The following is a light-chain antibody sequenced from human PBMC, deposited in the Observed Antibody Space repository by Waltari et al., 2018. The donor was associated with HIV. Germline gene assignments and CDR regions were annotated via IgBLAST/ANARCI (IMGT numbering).Light chain of an antibody. CDR2: EVS. CDR3: TSYTTSITYV. J-gene: IGLJ1*01. Sequence: QSALTQPASVSGSPGQSITISCTGTSSDVGAYKFVSWYQQHPGKAPKLIIYEVSNRPAGVSNRFSASKSCNTASLTISGLQAEDEADYYCTSYTTSITYVFGTGTKVTVL. CDR1: SSDVGAYKF. V-gene: IGLV2-14*01.